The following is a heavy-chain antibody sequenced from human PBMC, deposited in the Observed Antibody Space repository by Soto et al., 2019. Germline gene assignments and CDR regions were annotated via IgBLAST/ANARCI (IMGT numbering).Heavy chain of an antibody. CDR1: GFTFSSYS. V-gene: IGHV3-48*01. J-gene: IGHJ5*02. CDR2: ISSSSSTI. Sequence: PGGSLRLSCAASGFTFSSYSMNWVRQAPGKGLEWVSYISSSSSTIYYADSVKGRFTISRDNAKNSLYLQMNSLRADDTAVYYCARDSSGYDSGYDPWGQGTLVTVSS. CDR3: ARDSSGYDSGYDP. D-gene: IGHD5-12*01.